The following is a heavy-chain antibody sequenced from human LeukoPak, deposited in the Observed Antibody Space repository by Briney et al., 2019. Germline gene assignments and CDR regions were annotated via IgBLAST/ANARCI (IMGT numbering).Heavy chain of an antibody. CDR1: GFTFSSYG. Sequence: GGSLRLSCAASGFTFSSYGMNWVRQAPGTGLQWVSYISSGRPTINYADSVRGRFTVSRDNAKSSLYLQMNNLRVEDTAVYYCARGGAARPDYWGQGTLVTVSS. CDR3: ARGGAARPDY. CDR2: ISSGRPTI. J-gene: IGHJ4*02. V-gene: IGHV3-48*04. D-gene: IGHD6-6*01.